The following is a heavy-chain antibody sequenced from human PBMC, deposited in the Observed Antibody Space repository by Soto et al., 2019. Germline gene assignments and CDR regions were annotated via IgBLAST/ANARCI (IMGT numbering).Heavy chain of an antibody. CDR3: AREKYDRSGRNWFDP. CDR1: GGSISPYY. CDR2: IYYSGST. Sequence: SETLSLTCTVSGGSISPYYWSWIRQPPGKGLEWIGYIYYSGSTYYNPSLKSRVTISVDTSKNQFSLKLSSVTAADTAVYYCAREKYDRSGRNWFDPWGQGTLVTVSS. J-gene: IGHJ5*02. V-gene: IGHV4-30-4*08. D-gene: IGHD3-22*01.